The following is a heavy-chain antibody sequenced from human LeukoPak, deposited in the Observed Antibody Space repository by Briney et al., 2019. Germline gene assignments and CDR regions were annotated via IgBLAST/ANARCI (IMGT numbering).Heavy chain of an antibody. J-gene: IGHJ3*02. V-gene: IGHV4-4*02. CDR3: TRYQLGRWAFDI. Sequence: PSGTLSLTCAVSGGSISSTNWWSWVRQPPGKGLEWIGEISHSGSTNYNPSLKSRVTISVDTSNNQFSLKLSSVTAADTAVYYCTRYQLGRWAFDIWGQGTMVTVSS. CDR2: ISHSGST. D-gene: IGHD1-1*01. CDR1: GGSISSTNW.